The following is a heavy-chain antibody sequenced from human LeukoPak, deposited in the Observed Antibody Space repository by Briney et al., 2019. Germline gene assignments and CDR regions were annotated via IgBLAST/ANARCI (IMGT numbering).Heavy chain of an antibody. D-gene: IGHD3-3*01. J-gene: IGHJ4*02. V-gene: IGHV3-21*01. Sequence: GGSLRLSCAASGFDFSTYAINWVRQAPGKGLEWVSSISTMSNYIFYGDSVKGRFTISRDNAKNSVYLQMNSLRPEDTAVYYCSRDRLSGLVLWGQGTLVTVSS. CDR1: GFDFSTYA. CDR3: SRDRLSGLVL. CDR2: ISTMSNYI.